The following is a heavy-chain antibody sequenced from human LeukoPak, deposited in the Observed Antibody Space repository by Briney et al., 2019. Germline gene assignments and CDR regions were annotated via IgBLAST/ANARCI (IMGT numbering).Heavy chain of an antibody. J-gene: IGHJ4*02. D-gene: IGHD2-15*01. CDR3: ARTYPRGYCSGGSCSATFDY. CDR2: INPNSGGT. CDR1: GYTFTGYY. V-gene: IGHV1-2*02. Sequence: ASVKVSCKASGYTFTGYYMHWVRQAPGQGLEWMGWINPNSGGTNYAQKFQGRVTMTRDTSISTAYMELSRLRSDDTAVYYCARTYPRGYCSGGSCSATFDYWGQGTLVTVSS.